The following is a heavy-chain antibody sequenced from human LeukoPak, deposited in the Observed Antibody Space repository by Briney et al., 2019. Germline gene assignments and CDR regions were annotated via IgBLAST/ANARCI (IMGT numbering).Heavy chain of an antibody. J-gene: IGHJ2*01. Sequence: PSETLSLTWTVSGASISSYYASWIRQPPGKGLEWIGYIYYIGSTNYNPSLKSRVTISVDTSKNQFSLKLSSVTAADTAVYYCARQGSSWYDWYFDLWGRGTLVTVSS. CDR3: ARQGSSWYDWYFDL. D-gene: IGHD6-13*01. CDR1: GASISSYY. V-gene: IGHV4-59*01. CDR2: IYYIGST.